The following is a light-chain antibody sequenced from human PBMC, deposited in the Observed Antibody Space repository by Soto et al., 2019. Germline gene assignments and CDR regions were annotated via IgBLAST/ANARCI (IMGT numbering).Light chain of an antibody. CDR3: QQYGSSPRT. V-gene: IGKV3-20*01. CDR2: GAS. CDR1: QIVSSNY. J-gene: IGKJ1*01. Sequence: EIVLTQSPGTLSLSPGERATLSCRASQIVSSNYLAWYQHKAGQAPRLLIYGASSRATGIPSRFSGSGSGTDFILIISRLEPEDFAVYYCQQYGSSPRTFGQGTKVEIK.